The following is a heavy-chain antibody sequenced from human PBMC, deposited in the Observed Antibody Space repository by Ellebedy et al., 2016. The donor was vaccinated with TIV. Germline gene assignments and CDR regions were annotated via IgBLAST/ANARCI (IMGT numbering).Heavy chain of an antibody. CDR3: ARVYCSGATCPAAFDI. J-gene: IGHJ3*02. Sequence: PGGSLRLSCAASGFAVSSNYMTWVRQAPGRGREWVSLIYSDGNTNYADSVKGRFTISRDNAKNTLFLQMNSLRAEDTARYYCARVYCSGATCPAAFDIWGQGTMVTVSS. CDR1: GFAVSSNY. CDR2: IYSDGNT. D-gene: IGHD2-15*01. V-gene: IGHV3-66*01.